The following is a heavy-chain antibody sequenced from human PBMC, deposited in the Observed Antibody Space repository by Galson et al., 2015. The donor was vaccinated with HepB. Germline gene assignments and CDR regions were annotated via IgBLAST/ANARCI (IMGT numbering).Heavy chain of an antibody. J-gene: IGHJ4*02. Sequence: SLRLSCAASGFTFSSYAMSWVRQAPGKGLEWVSAISGSGGSTYYADSVKSRFTISRDNSKNTLYLQMNSLRAEDTAVYYCAKGEATLGYRGSYWGQGTLVTVSS. CDR1: GFTFSSYA. D-gene: IGHD1-26*01. V-gene: IGHV3-23*01. CDR3: AKGEATLGYRGSY. CDR2: ISGSGGST.